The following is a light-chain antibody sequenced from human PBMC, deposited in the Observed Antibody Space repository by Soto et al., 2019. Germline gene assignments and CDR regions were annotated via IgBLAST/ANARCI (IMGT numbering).Light chain of an antibody. Sequence: DIPMTQSPPSLSASVGDRVTITCRASQSISRYLNWYQHNPGKAPNLLIYAASSLESGGPSRFSGSGSGTDFTLTISSLQPEDFATYYCQQSYYTPWTFGQGTKVELK. J-gene: IGKJ1*01. CDR1: QSISRY. CDR3: QQSYYTPWT. V-gene: IGKV1-39*01. CDR2: AAS.